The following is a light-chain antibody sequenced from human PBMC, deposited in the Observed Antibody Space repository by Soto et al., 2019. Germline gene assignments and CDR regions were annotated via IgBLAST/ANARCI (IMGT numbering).Light chain of an antibody. J-gene: IGKJ3*01. V-gene: IGKV1-39*01. Sequence: DIQMTQSPSPPSATVGDRVTITCPASQTIGNYLNWYQQKPGKAPKLLIYGTSTLQSGVPSGFSGSGSGTDFTLTISNLQPEDLATYYCQQSFRTPHTFGPGTKVDIK. CDR1: QTIGNY. CDR3: QQSFRTPHT. CDR2: GTS.